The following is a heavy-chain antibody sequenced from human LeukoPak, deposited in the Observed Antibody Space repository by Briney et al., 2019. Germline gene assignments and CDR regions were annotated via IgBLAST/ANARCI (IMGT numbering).Heavy chain of an antibody. CDR3: AKVVSSYSSFDSY. V-gene: IGHV3-23*01. D-gene: IGHD5-12*01. CDR1: GITFNNFG. J-gene: IGHJ4*02. CDR2: ISNGGDHK. Sequence: GGSLRLSCAASGITFNNFGMRWVRQAPGKGLEWVSSISNGGDHKFYADSVRGRFTISRDNSKNTLYLQMDSLRAEDTAVYYCAKVVSSYSSFDSYWGQGTLVTVSS.